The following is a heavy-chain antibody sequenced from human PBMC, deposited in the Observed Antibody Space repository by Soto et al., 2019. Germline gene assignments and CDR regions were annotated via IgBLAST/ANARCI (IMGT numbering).Heavy chain of an antibody. Sequence: HPGGSLRLSCAASGFTFSSYSMNWVRQAPGKGLEWVSYISSSSSTIYYADSVKGRFTISRDNAKNSLYLQMNSLRAEDTAVYYCARSFSMVRGVPVTVMDVWGKGTTVTVSS. J-gene: IGHJ6*03. V-gene: IGHV3-48*01. CDR1: GFTFSSYS. D-gene: IGHD3-10*01. CDR3: ARSFSMVRGVPVTVMDV. CDR2: ISSSSSTI.